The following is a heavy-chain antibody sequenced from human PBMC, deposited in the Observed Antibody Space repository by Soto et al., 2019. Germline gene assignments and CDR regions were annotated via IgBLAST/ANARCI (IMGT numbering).Heavy chain of an antibody. V-gene: IGHV4-39*01. D-gene: IGHD2-15*01. CDR2: AVYSGGT. CDR1: GGSIANNNYF. CDR3: AKVVVGATSHSDFDS. Sequence: QLQLQESGPGLVRPSETLSLTCTVSGGSIANNNYFWGWIRQPPGKGLEWIGSAVYSGGTYKNPSLKSRLTISVDTSKNQFSLKLTSVTAADTAVYYCAKVVVGATSHSDFDSWGQGTLVTVSS. J-gene: IGHJ4*02.